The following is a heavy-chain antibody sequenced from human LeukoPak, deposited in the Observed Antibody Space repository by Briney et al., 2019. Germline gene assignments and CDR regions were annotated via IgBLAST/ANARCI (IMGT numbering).Heavy chain of an antibody. CDR2: IYYSGST. J-gene: IGHJ3*02. Sequence: SETLSLTCTVSGGSISSSSYYWGWIRQPPGKGLEWIGSIYYSGSTYYNPSLKSRVTISVDTSKNQFSLKLSSVTAADTAVYYCARVRELTGDAFDIWGQGTMVTVSS. D-gene: IGHD7-27*01. CDR1: GGSISSSSYY. V-gene: IGHV4-39*07. CDR3: ARVRELTGDAFDI.